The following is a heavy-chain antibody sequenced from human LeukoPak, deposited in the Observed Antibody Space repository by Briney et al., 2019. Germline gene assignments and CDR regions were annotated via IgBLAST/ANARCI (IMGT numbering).Heavy chain of an antibody. CDR3: ARGRGSSSSRTIDY. V-gene: IGHV4-34*01. D-gene: IGHD6-6*01. CDR1: GGSFSGYY. J-gene: IGHJ4*02. Sequence: SETLSLTCAVYGGSFSGYYWSWIRQSPGKGLEWIGEINHSGSTNYNPSLKSRVTISVDTSKNQFSLKLSSVTAADTAVYYCARGRGSSSSRTIDYWGQGTLVTVSS. CDR2: INHSGST.